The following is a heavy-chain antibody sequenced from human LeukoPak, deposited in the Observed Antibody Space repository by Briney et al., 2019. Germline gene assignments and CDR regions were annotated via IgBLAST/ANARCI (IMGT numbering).Heavy chain of an antibody. CDR3: ARARLTAMVRRNAFDI. CDR2: IIPIFGTA. V-gene: IGHV1-69*05. Sequence: SVKVSCKASGGTFSSYAFSWVRQAPGQGLEWMGGIIPIFGTANYAQKFQGRVTITTDESTSTAYMELSSLRSEDTAVYYCARARLTAMVRRNAFDIWGQGTMVTVSS. J-gene: IGHJ3*02. CDR1: GGTFSSYA. D-gene: IGHD5-18*01.